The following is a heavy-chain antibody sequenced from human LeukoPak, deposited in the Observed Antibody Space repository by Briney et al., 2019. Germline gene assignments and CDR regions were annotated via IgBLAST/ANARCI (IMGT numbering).Heavy chain of an antibody. J-gene: IGHJ4*02. CDR3: ARALGYYGSGTPYFDY. V-gene: IGHV4-30-2*01. CDR1: GGSITTGDYS. CDR2: MYHSGST. Sequence: SQTLSLTCAVSGGSITTGDYSWSWIRQPPGKGLEWIGYMYHSGSTYYNPSLRSRVTISVDRSKNQFSLKLNSVTAADTAVYYCARALGYYGSGTPYFDYWGQGALVIASS. D-gene: IGHD3-10*01.